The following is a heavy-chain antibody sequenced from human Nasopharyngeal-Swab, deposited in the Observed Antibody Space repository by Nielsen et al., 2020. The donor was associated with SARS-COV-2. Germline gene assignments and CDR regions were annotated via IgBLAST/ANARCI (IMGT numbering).Heavy chain of an antibody. J-gene: IGHJ4*02. CDR3: ARGVHYYYDSSGYEDDY. Sequence: GESLKISCAASGFTFSSYSMNWVRQAPGKGLEWVSSISSSSYIYYADSVKGRFTISRDNAKNSLYLQMNSLRAEDTAVYYCARGVHYYYDSSGYEDDYWGQGTPVTVSS. CDR2: ISSSSYI. CDR1: GFTFSSYS. D-gene: IGHD3-22*01. V-gene: IGHV3-21*01.